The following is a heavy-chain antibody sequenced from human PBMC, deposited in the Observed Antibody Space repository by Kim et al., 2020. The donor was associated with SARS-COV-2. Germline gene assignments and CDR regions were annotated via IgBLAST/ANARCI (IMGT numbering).Heavy chain of an antibody. CDR2: ISASGGST. J-gene: IGHJ4*02. CDR3: ANSRYCSGGSCSAFPPELIL. D-gene: IGHD2-15*01. V-gene: IGHV3-23*01. Sequence: GGSLRLSCPASGFTFSSYAMSWVRQAPGKGLEWVSGISASGGSTYHADSVKGRFTISRDNSKNTLYLQMNSLRAEDTAVYYCANSRYCSGGSCSAFPPELILWGQGTLVTVSS. CDR1: GFTFSSYA.